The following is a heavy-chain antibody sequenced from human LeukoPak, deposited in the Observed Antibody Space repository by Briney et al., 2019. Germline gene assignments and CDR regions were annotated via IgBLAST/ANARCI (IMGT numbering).Heavy chain of an antibody. CDR3: ARADPTVTTLGWFDP. V-gene: IGHV1-69*01. D-gene: IGHD4-11*01. J-gene: IGHJ5*02. Sequence: ASVKVSCKASGGTFSSYAISWVRQAPGQGLEWMGGIIPILGTANYAQKFQGRVTITADESTSTAYMELSSLRSEDTAVYYCARADPTVTTLGWFDPWGQGTLVTVSS. CDR1: GGTFSSYA. CDR2: IIPILGTA.